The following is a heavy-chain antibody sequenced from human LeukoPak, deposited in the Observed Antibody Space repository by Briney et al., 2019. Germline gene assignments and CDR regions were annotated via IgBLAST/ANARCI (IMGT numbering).Heavy chain of an antibody. CDR1: GFTFTNYA. CDR2: FSARGDNT. D-gene: IGHD3-10*01. J-gene: IGHJ4*02. V-gene: IGHV3-23*01. CDR3: AKAYHYGAGSSFDY. Sequence: GGSLRLYCAASGFTFTNYAMSLVRQSPGPGLELVSAFSARGDNTYYADSVKGHFSISRDNSQNTQYLQMNSLRAEDTAIYYCAKAYHYGAGSSFDYWGQGILVTVSS.